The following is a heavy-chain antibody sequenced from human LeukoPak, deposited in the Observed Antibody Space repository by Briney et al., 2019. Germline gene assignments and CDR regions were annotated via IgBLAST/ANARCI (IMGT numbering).Heavy chain of an antibody. J-gene: IGHJ6*02. V-gene: IGHV4-59*01. D-gene: IGHD3-9*01. CDR1: GGSISSYY. CDR2: SYSGGST. Sequence: SETLSLTCTVSGGSISSYYWSWIRQPPGKGLGGMGISYSGGSTNYNASLKSRVTISVDTSKNQFSLKLSSVTAADTAVYYCARGTYYDILTGESHYYGMDVWGQGTTVTVSS. CDR3: ARGTYYDILTGESHYYGMDV.